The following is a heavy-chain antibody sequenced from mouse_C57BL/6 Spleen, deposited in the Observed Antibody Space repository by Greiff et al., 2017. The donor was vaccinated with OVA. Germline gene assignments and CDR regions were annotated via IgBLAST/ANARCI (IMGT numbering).Heavy chain of an antibody. V-gene: IGHV1-82*01. CDR2: IYPGDGDT. CDR1: GYAFSSSW. D-gene: IGHD2-3*01. J-gene: IGHJ3*01. CDR3: AREPDDLVAY. Sequence: QVQLQQSGPELVKPGASVKISCKASGYAFSSSWMHWVKQRPGQGLEWIGRIYPGDGDTNYNGKFKGKAPLTADKSSRTAYMQLSSLTSEDSAVYYCAREPDDLVAYWGQGTLVTVSA.